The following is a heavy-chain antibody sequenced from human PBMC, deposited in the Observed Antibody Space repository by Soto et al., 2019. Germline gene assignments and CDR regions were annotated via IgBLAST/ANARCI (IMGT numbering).Heavy chain of an antibody. CDR2: IIPIFGTA. D-gene: IGHD5-12*01. CDR1: GGTFSSYA. CDR3: ARDLTPAGKDIVATGAFDY. Sequence: QVQLVQSGAEVKKPGSSVKVSCKASGGTFSSYAISWVRQAPGQGLEWMGGIIPIFGTANYAQKFQGRVTITADESTSTAYMERSSLRSEDTAVYYCARDLTPAGKDIVATGAFDYWGQGTLVTVSS. V-gene: IGHV1-69*12. J-gene: IGHJ4*02.